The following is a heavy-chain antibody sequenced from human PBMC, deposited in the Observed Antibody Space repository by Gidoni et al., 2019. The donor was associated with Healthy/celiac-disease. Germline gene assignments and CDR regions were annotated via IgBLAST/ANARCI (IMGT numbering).Heavy chain of an antibody. V-gene: IGHV3-23*01. CDR3: ARDYSNYLYYYYMDV. D-gene: IGHD4-4*01. CDR1: GFTVCRYA. Sequence: EVQLLESCGGLGQPGGSLRLPCADSGFTVCRYALCWVRQAPGKGLAWVSAISGSGGSTYYADSVKGRFTISRDNSKNTLYLQMNSLRAEDTAVYYCARDYSNYLYYYYMDVWGKGTTVTVSS. J-gene: IGHJ6*03. CDR2: ISGSGGST.